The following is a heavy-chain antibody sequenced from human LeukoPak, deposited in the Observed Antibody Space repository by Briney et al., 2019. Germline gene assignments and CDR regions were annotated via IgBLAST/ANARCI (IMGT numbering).Heavy chain of an antibody. CDR2: ISYDGRNK. V-gene: IGHV3-30*04. Sequence: GRSLRLSCAASGFTFSTYAMHWVRQAPGEGLEWVAVISYDGRNKDYADSVKGRFTISRDNSENTLYLQMNSLITGDTAVYYCARDMAWFDPWGQGTLVTVSS. CDR1: GFTFSTYA. J-gene: IGHJ5*02. D-gene: IGHD3-10*01. CDR3: ARDMAWFDP.